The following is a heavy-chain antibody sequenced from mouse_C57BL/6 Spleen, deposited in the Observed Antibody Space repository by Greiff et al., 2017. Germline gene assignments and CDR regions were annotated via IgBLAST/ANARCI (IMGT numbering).Heavy chain of an antibody. D-gene: IGHD2-3*01. J-gene: IGHJ3*01. CDR1: GYTFTSYW. Sequence: QVQLQQPGAELVKPGASVKLSCKASGYTFTSYWMHWVKQRPRQGLEWIGMIHPNSGSTNYNEKFKSKATLTVDKSSSTAYMQLSSLTSEDSAVYYCATDGYYVSFAYWGQGTLVTVSA. CDR2: IHPNSGST. V-gene: IGHV1-64*01. CDR3: ATDGYYVSFAY.